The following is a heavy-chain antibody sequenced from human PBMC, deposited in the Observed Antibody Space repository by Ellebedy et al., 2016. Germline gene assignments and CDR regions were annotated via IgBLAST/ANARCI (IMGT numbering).Heavy chain of an antibody. CDR2: IYYSGST. J-gene: IGHJ6*02. V-gene: IGHV4-34*01. CDR3: ARQERLGLTLMDV. Sequence: GSLRLSXAVYGGSFSGYYWSWIRQPPGKGLEWIGSIYYSGSTYYNPSLKGRVTISVDTSKNQFSLKLSSVTAADTAVYYCARQERLGLTLMDVWGQGTTVTVSS. D-gene: IGHD4/OR15-4a*01. CDR1: GGSFSGYY.